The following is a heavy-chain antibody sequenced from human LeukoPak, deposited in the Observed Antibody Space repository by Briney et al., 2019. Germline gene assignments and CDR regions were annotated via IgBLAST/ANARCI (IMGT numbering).Heavy chain of an antibody. J-gene: IGHJ6*02. V-gene: IGHV3-30*18. D-gene: IGHD3-10*01. CDR2: ISKDGSNK. CDR1: GFTFSSYG. Sequence: GGSLRLSCAASGFTFSSYGMHWVRQAPGKGLEWVAVISKDGSNKYYADSVKGRFTISRDNSKNTLYLQMNSLRTEDTAVYYCAKYHYGSGREDYYGMDVWGQGTTVTVSS. CDR3: AKYHYGSGREDYYGMDV.